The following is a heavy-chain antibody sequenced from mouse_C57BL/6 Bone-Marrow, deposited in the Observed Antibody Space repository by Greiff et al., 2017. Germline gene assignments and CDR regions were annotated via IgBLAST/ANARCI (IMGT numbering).Heavy chain of an antibody. J-gene: IGHJ2*01. CDR2: LDPEPGGT. Sequence: LQESGAELVRPGASVTLSCKASGYTFTDYEMHWVKQTPVHGLEWIGALDPEPGGTAYNQKFKGKAILTADKSSSTAYMELRSLTSEDSAVYYCTGGYPFDYWGQGTTLTVSS. D-gene: IGHD2-2*01. CDR1: GYTFTDYE. V-gene: IGHV1-15*01. CDR3: TGGYPFDY.